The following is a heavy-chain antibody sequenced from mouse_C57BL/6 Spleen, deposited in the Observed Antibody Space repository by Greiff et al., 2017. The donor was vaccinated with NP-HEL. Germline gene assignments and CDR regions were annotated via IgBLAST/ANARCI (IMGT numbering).Heavy chain of an antibody. CDR3: ARSLPLLDAMDY. V-gene: IGHV5-4*03. Sequence: DVKLVESGGGLVKPGGSLKLSCAASGFTFSSYAMSWVRQTPEKRLEWVATISDGGSYTYYPDNVKGRFTISRDNAKNNLYLQMSHLKSEDTAMYYCARSLPLLDAMDYWGQGTSVTVSS. J-gene: IGHJ4*01. CDR1: GFTFSSYA. D-gene: IGHD6-5*01. CDR2: ISDGGSYT.